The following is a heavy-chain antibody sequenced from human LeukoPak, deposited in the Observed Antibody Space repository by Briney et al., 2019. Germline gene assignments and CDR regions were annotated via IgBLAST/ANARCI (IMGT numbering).Heavy chain of an antibody. Sequence: GGSLRLSCAASGFTFSSYSMNWVRQAPGKGLGWCSSITSGSSYIYYADSVKGRFTISRDNAKSSLFLQMNSLRAEDTAVYYCAREDCGGDCCLFDHWGQGTLVTVSS. CDR2: ITSGSSYI. CDR3: AREDCGGDCCLFDH. V-gene: IGHV3-21*01. J-gene: IGHJ4*02. D-gene: IGHD2-21*02. CDR1: GFTFSSYS.